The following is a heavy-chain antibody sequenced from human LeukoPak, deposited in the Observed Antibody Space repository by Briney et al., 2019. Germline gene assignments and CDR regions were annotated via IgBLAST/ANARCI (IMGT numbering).Heavy chain of an antibody. CDR3: ARDLSRRYSSSFDAFDI. D-gene: IGHD6-13*01. J-gene: IGHJ3*02. Sequence: GGSLRLSCAASGFTFSSYRMNWVRQAPGKGLEWVSGISGSGVNTYYADSVKGRFTISRDNSKNTLYLQMNSLRAEDTAVYYCARDLSRRYSSSFDAFDIWGQGTMVTVSS. CDR2: ISGSGVNT. V-gene: IGHV3-23*01. CDR1: GFTFSSYR.